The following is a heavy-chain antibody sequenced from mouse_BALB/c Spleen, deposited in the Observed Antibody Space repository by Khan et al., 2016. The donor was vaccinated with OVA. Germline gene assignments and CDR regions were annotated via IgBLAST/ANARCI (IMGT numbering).Heavy chain of an antibody. Sequence: EVELVESGGGLVKPGGSLRLSCEASGFTFSSYPMSWVRQTPEKRLEWVATITSGGSYTYYPDSVQGRFTISRDNAKNTLYLQMSSLKSEDTAIYYSTRDRNYYGSSFYFDYWGQGTTLTVSS. D-gene: IGHD1-1*01. V-gene: IGHV5-6-4*01. CDR3: TRDRNYYGSSFYFDY. CDR2: ITSGGSYT. CDR1: GFTFSSYP. J-gene: IGHJ2*01.